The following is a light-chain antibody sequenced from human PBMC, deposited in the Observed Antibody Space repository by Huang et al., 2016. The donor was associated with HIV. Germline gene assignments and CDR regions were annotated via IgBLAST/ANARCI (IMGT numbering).Light chain of an antibody. CDR3: QQYGSSPRT. V-gene: IGKV3-20*01. Sequence: EIVLTQSPGALSLSPGDRATLSCRASQTVSSNSLAWYQQKPGQSPRLLIYAASTRATGIPDRFSGSGSGTAFTLTINGLEPEDFAVYYCQQYGSSPRTFGQGSKLEIK. CDR1: QTVSSNS. J-gene: IGKJ2*01. CDR2: AAS.